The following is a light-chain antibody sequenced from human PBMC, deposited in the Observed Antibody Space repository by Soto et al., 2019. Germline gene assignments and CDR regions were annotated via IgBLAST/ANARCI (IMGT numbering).Light chain of an antibody. V-gene: IGKV3-20*01. J-gene: IGKJ1*01. Sequence: NVLTQSPATLSFSPWEIATLSWRASQSVGGNYLAWYQQKPGQAPRIIIFGASGRATGIPDRFSGSGSGTDFTLTISRLEPEDFAVYYCQQYGSLSWTFGQGTKVDIK. CDR3: QQYGSLSWT. CDR1: QSVGGNY. CDR2: GAS.